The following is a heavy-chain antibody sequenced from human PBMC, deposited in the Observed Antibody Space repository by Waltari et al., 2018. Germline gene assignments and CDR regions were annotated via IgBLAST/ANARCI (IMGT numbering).Heavy chain of an antibody. CDR3: ARLGTEGLLFDY. D-gene: IGHD1-7*01. J-gene: IGHJ4*02. V-gene: IGHV4-38-2*01. CDR2: IYHSGST. Sequence: QVQLQESGPGLVKPSETLSLTCAVSGYSISSGYYWGWIRQPPGKGLEWIGSIYHSGSTYYNPSLKSRVTISVDTSKNQFSLKLSSVTAADTAVYYCARLGTEGLLFDYWGQGTLVIVSS. CDR1: GYSISSGYY.